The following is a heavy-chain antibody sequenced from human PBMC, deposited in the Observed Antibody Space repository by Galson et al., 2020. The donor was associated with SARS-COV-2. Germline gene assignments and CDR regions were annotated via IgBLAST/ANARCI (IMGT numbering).Heavy chain of an antibody. J-gene: IGHJ3*02. CDR2: ISYDGSNK. V-gene: IGHV3-30*04. D-gene: IGHD1-26*01. Sequence: GGSLRLSCAASGFTFSSYAMHWVRQAPGKGLEWVAVISYDGSNKYYADSVKGRFTISRDNSKNTLYLQMNSLRAEDTAVYYCAREELYSGSYSPAFDIWGQGTMVTVAS. CDR3: AREELYSGSYSPAFDI. CDR1: GFTFSSYA.